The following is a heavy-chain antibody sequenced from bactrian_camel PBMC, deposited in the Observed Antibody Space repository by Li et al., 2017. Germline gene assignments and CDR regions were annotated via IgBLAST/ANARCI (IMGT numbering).Heavy chain of an antibody. D-gene: IGHD7*01. CDR2: IYTGGGSP. Sequence: HVQLVESGGGSVQAGGSLRLSCTASGFTYSSRTMAWFRQAPGKQRDGVAAIYTGGGSPNYDPSVKGRFTVSQDNSRHTLTLQMNNLTAEDTALYYCAADPNSWCLHPRAYQYNYYGKGTQVTVS. V-gene: IGHV3S54*01. CDR3: AADPNSWCLHPRAYQYNY. CDR1: GFTYSSRT. J-gene: IGHJ4*01.